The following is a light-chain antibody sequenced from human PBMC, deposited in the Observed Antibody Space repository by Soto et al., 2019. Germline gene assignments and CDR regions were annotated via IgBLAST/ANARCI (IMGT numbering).Light chain of an antibody. V-gene: IGLV2-14*01. CDR3: SSYFVSKISYV. J-gene: IGLJ1*01. Sequence: QSALTQPASVSGSPGQSITISCTGTSSDIDAYNYVSWYQQHPGKAPKLMIFDVSNRPSGVSNRFSGSISGSTASLTISGLQPEDEADYYCSSYFVSKISYVFGPGTKLTVL. CDR1: SSDIDAYNY. CDR2: DVS.